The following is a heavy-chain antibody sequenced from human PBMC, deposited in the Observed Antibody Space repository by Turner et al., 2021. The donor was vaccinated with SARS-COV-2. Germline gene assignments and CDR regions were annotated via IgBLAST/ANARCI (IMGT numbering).Heavy chain of an antibody. D-gene: IGHD3-22*01. V-gene: IGHV4-39*01. CDR2: IYYSGST. J-gene: IGHJ2*01. CDR3: ARHPYYYDSSGLYWYFDL. Sequence: RQLQESGPGRVKPSETLTLTCTVSGGPNSSSSSYWGWIRQPPVEGLEWIGSIYYSGSTYYNPSLKSIVTRSVDTTKNQFSLKLSSVNAADTAVYYCARHPYYYDSSGLYWYFDLWGRGTLVTVSS. CDR1: GGPNSSSSSY.